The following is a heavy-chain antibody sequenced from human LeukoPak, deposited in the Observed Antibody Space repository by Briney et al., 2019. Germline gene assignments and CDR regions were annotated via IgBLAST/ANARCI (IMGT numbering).Heavy chain of an antibody. CDR1: GGSISGYY. D-gene: IGHD5-18*01. CDR2: IYHSGST. CDR3: ARDRGYTYGSFDY. V-gene: IGHV4-38-2*02. J-gene: IGHJ4*02. Sequence: SETLSLTCSVSGGSISGYYWGWIRQPPGKGLEWIGSIYHSGSTYYNPSLKSRVTISVDTSKNQFSLMLSSVTAADTAVYYCARDRGYTYGSFDYWGQGTLVTVSS.